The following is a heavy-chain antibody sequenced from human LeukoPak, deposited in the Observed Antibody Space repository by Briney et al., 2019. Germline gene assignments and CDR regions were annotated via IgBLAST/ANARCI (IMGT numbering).Heavy chain of an antibody. D-gene: IGHD3-3*01. Sequence: SETLSLTCAVSGGSISSSNWWSWVRQPPGKGLEWIGEIYHSGSTNYNPSLKSRVTISVDKSKNQFSLKLSSVTAADTAVYYCARGDVDDFWSGYLHDAFDIWGQGTMVTVSS. CDR2: IYHSGST. J-gene: IGHJ3*02. V-gene: IGHV4-4*02. CDR1: GGSISSSNW. CDR3: ARGDVDDFWSGYLHDAFDI.